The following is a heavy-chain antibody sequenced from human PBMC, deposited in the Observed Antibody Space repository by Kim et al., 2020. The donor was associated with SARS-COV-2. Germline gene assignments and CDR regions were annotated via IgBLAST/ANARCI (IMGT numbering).Heavy chain of an antibody. CDR2: INHSGST. V-gene: IGHV4-34*01. J-gene: IGHJ2*01. Sequence: SETLSLTCAVYGGSFSGYYWSWIRQPPGKGLEWIGEINHSGSTNYNPSLKSRVTISVDTSKNQFSLKLSSGTAADTAVYYCARGVWELWYFDLWGRGTLVTVSS. CDR1: GGSFSGYY. D-gene: IGHD1-26*01. CDR3: ARGVWELWYFDL.